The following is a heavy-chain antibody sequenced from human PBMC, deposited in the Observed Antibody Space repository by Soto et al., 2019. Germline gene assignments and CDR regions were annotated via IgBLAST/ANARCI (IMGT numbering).Heavy chain of an antibody. CDR3: ARHSKGYCSSTSCYPFDY. D-gene: IGHD2-2*01. CDR1: GGSISSSSYY. Sequence: QLQLQESGPGLVKPSETLSLTCTVSGGSISSSSYYWGWIRQPPGKGLEWIGSIYYSGSTYYNPSLKSRVTISVDTSKNQCSLKLSSVTAADTAVYYCARHSKGYCSSTSCYPFDYWGQGTLVTVSS. CDR2: IYYSGST. J-gene: IGHJ4*02. V-gene: IGHV4-39*01.